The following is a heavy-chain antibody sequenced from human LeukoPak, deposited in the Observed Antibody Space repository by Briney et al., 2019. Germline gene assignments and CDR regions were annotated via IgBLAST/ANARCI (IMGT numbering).Heavy chain of an antibody. CDR1: GGTFSSYA. CDR2: IIPIFGTA. V-gene: IGHV1-69*13. CDR3: ARGDYYDSSGTFDY. J-gene: IGHJ4*02. D-gene: IGHD3-22*01. Sequence: ASVKVSCKASGGTFSSYAISWVRQAPGQGLEWMGGIIPIFGTANYAQKFQGRVTITVDESTSTAYMELSSLRSEDTAVYYCARGDYYDSSGTFDYWGQGALVTVSS.